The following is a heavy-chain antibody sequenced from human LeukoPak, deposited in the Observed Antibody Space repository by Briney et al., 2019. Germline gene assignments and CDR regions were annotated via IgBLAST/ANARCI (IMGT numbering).Heavy chain of an antibody. CDR3: ARGGLWFGDLLLPDAFDI. Sequence: GGSLRLSCAASGFTFSSYSMNWVRQAPGKGLEWVSYISSSSSTIYYADSVKGRFTISRDNAKNSLYLQMNSLRAEDTAVYYCARGGLWFGDLLLPDAFDIWGQGTMVTVSS. V-gene: IGHV3-48*01. CDR1: GFTFSSYS. D-gene: IGHD3-10*01. J-gene: IGHJ3*02. CDR2: ISSSSSTI.